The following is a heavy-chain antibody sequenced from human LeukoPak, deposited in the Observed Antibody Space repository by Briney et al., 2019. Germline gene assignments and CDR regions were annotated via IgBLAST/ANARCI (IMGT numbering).Heavy chain of an antibody. Sequence: PGGSLRLSCAASGFTFSSYLMHWVRQAPGKGLVWVSRINSDGSSTSYADSVKGRFTISRDNAKNTLYLQMNSLRAEDTAVYYCARGGYSGYDTRVDYWGQGTLVTVSS. D-gene: IGHD5-12*01. J-gene: IGHJ4*02. CDR3: ARGGYSGYDTRVDY. V-gene: IGHV3-74*01. CDR2: INSDGSST. CDR1: GFTFSSYL.